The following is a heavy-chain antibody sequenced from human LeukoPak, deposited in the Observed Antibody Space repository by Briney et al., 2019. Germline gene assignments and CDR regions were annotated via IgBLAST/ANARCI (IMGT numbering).Heavy chain of an antibody. V-gene: IGHV1-18*01. D-gene: IGHD3/OR15-3a*01. J-gene: IGHJ5*02. CDR1: GYPFSSYA. CDR2: ITGYIDNT. CDR3: ARVRSLDNDFWYDHFSVNWFDP. Sequence: GASVKVSCKTAGYPFSSYAVIWVRRAPGHRLEGLGWITGYIDNTKISEGFKGRVSMTTDTSTSPASLVLGGLRSDDTAVYYCARVRSLDNDFWYDHFSVNWFDPWGQGTLVTVSS.